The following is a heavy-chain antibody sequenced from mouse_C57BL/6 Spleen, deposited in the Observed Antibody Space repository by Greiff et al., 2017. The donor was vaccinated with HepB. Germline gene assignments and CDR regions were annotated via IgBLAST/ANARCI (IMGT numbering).Heavy chain of an antibody. D-gene: IGHD2-4*01. V-gene: IGHV1-64*01. CDR2: IHPNSGST. CDR1: GYTFTSYW. J-gene: IGHJ2*01. CDR3: ARYYYDYDYYFDY. Sequence: QVQLQQSGAELVKPGASVKLSCKASGYTFTSYWMHWVKQRPGQGLEWIGMIHPNSGSTNYNEKFKSKATLTVDKSSSTAYMQLSSLTSEDSAVYYCARYYYDYDYYFDYWGQGTTLTVSS.